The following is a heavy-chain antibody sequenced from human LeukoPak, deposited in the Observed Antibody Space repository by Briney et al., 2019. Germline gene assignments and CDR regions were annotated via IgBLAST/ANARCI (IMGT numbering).Heavy chain of an antibody. CDR3: AKAPVTTCSGAYCYPFDY. CDR1: GFTFSSYE. CDR2: ISVSGNT. D-gene: IGHD2-21*01. J-gene: IGHJ4*02. V-gene: IGHV3-23*01. Sequence: GGSLRLSCAAPGFTFSSYEMNWVRQAPGKGLEWVSAISVSGNTYHADSVKGRFTISRDSSKNTLYLQMNRLRAEDAAVYYCAKAPVTTCSGAYCYPFDYWGQGTLVTVSS.